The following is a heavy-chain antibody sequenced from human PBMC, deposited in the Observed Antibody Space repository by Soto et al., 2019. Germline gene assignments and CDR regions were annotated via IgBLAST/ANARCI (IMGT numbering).Heavy chain of an antibody. V-gene: IGHV3-23*01. D-gene: IGHD1-1*01. CDR1: GLTFSSYA. J-gene: IGHJ4*02. CDR3: AKGGWKSFFQY. Sequence: PGGSLRLSCAASGLTFSSYAMSWVRQAPGKGLEWVSGISSSGDTTYYADSVKGRFAVSRDNSKNTLYLQLNSLRAEDSAIYYCAKGGWKSFFQYWGQGALVTVSS. CDR2: ISSSGDTT.